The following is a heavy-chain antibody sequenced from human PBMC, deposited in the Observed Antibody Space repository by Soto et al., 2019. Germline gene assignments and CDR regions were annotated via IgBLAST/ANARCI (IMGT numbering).Heavy chain of an antibody. D-gene: IGHD3-10*01. Sequence: GGSLRLSCAASGFTFSSYEMNWVRQAPGKGLEWVSYISSSGSTIYYADSVKGRFTISRDNSKNTLYLQMNSLRAEDTAVYYCARDSGVQGWLDYWGQGTLVTVSS. CDR1: GFTFSSYE. J-gene: IGHJ4*02. CDR3: ARDSGVQGWLDY. V-gene: IGHV3-48*03. CDR2: ISSSGSTI.